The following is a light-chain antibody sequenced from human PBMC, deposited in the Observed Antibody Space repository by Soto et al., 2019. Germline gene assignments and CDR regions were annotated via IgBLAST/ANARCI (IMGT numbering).Light chain of an antibody. V-gene: IGLV2-14*01. CDR1: SSDVGGYNY. J-gene: IGLJ1*01. CDR2: EVS. CDR3: SSYTSSSTHYV. Sequence: QSALTQPASVSGSPGQSITISCTGTSSDVGGYNYVSWYQQHPGKAPKLMIYEVSNRPSGVSNRFSGSKSGNTASLTISGLQAEDEADYYCSSYTSSSTHYVFGTGTKLPVL.